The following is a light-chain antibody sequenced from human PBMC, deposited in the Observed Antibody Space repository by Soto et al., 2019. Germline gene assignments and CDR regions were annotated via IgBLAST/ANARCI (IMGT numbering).Light chain of an antibody. V-gene: IGKV4-1*01. CDR3: QQYYSPPYT. Sequence: DIVVTQSPDSLAVSLNERATINCKSSQSVFSAHNSKNDLAWYQQRAEQPPKLLITWASTRESVVPDRFSGGVSGTDFTLTLNDLQAEDVARAFCQQYYSPPYTVGQRTKLAI. CDR1: QSVFSAHNSKND. J-gene: IGKJ2*01. CDR2: WAS.